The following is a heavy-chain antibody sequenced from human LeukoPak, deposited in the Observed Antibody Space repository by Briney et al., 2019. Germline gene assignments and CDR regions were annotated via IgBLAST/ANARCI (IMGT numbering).Heavy chain of an antibody. CDR2: ISYDGSNK. CDR3: ATIAVAVSPD. Sequence: PGGSLRLSCAASGFTFSSYAMHWVRQAPGKGLEWVAVISYDGSNKYYADSVKGRFTISRDNSKNTLYLQMNSLRAEDTALYYCATIAVAVSPDWGQGTLVTVSS. J-gene: IGHJ4*02. CDR1: GFTFSSYA. D-gene: IGHD6-19*01. V-gene: IGHV3-30*04.